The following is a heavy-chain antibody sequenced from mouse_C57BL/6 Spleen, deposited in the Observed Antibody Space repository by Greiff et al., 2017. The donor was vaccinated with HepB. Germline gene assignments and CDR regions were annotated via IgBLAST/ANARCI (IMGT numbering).Heavy chain of an antibody. CDR1: GYAFSSYW. CDR2: IYPGDGDT. CDR3: ARGLYYDYDGPYYYAMDY. D-gene: IGHD2-4*01. V-gene: IGHV1-80*01. J-gene: IGHJ4*01. Sequence: QVQLQQSGAELVKPGASVKISCKASGYAFSSYWMNWVKQRPGKGLEWIGQIYPGDGDTNYNGKFKGKATLTADKSSSTAYMQLSSLTSEDSAVYFCARGLYYDYDGPYYYAMDYWGQGTSVTVS.